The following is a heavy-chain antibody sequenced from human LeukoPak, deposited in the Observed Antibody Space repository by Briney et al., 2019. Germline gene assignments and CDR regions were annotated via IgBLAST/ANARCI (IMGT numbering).Heavy chain of an antibody. D-gene: IGHD3-10*01. CDR2: ISSSSSYI. J-gene: IGHJ6*04. Sequence: GGSLRLSCAASGFTFSSYSMNWVRQAPGKGLEWVSSISSSSSYIYYADSVKGRFTISRDNAKNSLYLQMNSLRAEDTAVYYCAREVRGVIIRETEYHYGMDVWGKGTTVTVSS. CDR1: GFTFSSYS. V-gene: IGHV3-21*01. CDR3: AREVRGVIIRETEYHYGMDV.